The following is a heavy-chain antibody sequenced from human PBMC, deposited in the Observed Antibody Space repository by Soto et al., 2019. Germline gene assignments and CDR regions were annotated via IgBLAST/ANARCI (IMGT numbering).Heavy chain of an antibody. Sequence: SETLSLTCTVSGGSISSGGYYWSWIRQHPGKGLEWIGYIYYSGSTYYNPSLKSRVTISVDTSKNQFSLKLSSVTAADTAVYYCARLKVTYYYDSSGYYQSLGAFDIWGQGTMVTVSS. J-gene: IGHJ3*02. D-gene: IGHD3-22*01. CDR1: GGSISSGGYY. CDR3: ARLKVTYYYDSSGYYQSLGAFDI. V-gene: IGHV4-31*03. CDR2: IYYSGST.